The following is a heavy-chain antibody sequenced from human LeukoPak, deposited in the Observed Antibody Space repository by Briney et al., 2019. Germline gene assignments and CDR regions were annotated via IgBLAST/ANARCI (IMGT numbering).Heavy chain of an antibody. CDR2: IGGSSSYI. Sequence: PGGSLRLSCAASGFSFSGYSMNWVRQAPGKGLEWVSSIGGSSSYIYYADSMKGRFAISRDNAKNSLFLQMNSLRAEDTAVYYCARVYETNGYLYWGQGSLVTVSS. CDR3: ARVYETNGYLY. CDR1: GFSFSGYS. V-gene: IGHV3-21*01. D-gene: IGHD3-22*01. J-gene: IGHJ4*02.